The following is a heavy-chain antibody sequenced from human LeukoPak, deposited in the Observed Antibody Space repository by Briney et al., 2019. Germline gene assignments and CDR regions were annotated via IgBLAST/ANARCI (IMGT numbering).Heavy chain of an antibody. CDR1: GYTFTNYY. J-gene: IGHJ4*02. V-gene: IGHV1-46*01. D-gene: IGHD5/OR15-5a*01. CDR2: INPSGGST. CDR3: ARDPRGNSVYVFDY. Sequence: ASVKVSCKASGYTFTNYYMHWVRHAPGQGLDWVGFINPSGGSTRYAQNFQGRVTMTRDTSTSTIYMELSSLRSADTAVYYCARDPRGNSVYVFDYWGQGTLVTVSS.